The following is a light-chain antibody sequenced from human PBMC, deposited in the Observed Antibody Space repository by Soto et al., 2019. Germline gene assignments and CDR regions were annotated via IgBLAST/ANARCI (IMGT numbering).Light chain of an antibody. CDR1: QSVDSY. J-gene: IGKJ4*01. CDR2: DAF. V-gene: IGKV3-11*01. Sequence: EIVLTQSPATLSLSPGERATLSCRASQSVDSYLAWYQQKPGQAPRLVIFDAFNRPTGIPARFSGSGSGTDFTLTIRSLAPDDFAVYYCQQHSNGLTFRGETKVEIK. CDR3: QQHSNGLT.